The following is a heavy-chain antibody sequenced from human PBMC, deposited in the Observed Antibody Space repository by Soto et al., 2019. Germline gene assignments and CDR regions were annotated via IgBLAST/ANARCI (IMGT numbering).Heavy chain of an antibody. V-gene: IGHV5-10-1*01. CDR3: ARHGPAAGGPMDV. J-gene: IGHJ6*02. CDR1: GYSFSSYW. D-gene: IGHD6-13*01. CDR2: IDPSDSYT. Sequence: GESLKISCKGSGYSFSSYWISWVRQMSGKGLEWMGRIDPSDSYTNYSPSFQGHVTIPADKSISTAYLQWSSLKASDTAMYYCARHGPAAGGPMDVWGQGTTVTVSS.